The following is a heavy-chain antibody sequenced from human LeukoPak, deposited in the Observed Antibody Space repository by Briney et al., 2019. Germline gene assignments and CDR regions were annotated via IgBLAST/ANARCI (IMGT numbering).Heavy chain of an antibody. D-gene: IGHD2-15*01. CDR1: GFTFSSYA. V-gene: IGHV3-23*01. J-gene: IGHJ4*02. CDR2: INKSGGSA. Sequence: GGSLRLSCAASGFTFSSYAMTWVRQAPGKGLEWVSVINKSGGSAYYVDSVKGRFTISRDNSKNTLYLQMNSLRAEDTAVYYCAKDRWGSGGSGGGDYWGQGTLVTVSS. CDR3: AKDRWGSGGSGGGDY.